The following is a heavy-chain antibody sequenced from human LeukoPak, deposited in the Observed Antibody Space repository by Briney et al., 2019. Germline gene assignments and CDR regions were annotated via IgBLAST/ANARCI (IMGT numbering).Heavy chain of an antibody. V-gene: IGHV4-39*01. D-gene: IGHD3-16*02. CDR2: IHYSGSS. CDR1: NGSISSSSYY. CDR3: ARQIYVWGSYRYLQGFDY. Sequence: PSETLSLTCTVSNGSISSSSYYWGWIRQPPGKGLEWIGSIHYSGSSYYNPSLKSRATMSVDTSKNQFSLRLSSVTATDTAAYYCARQIYVWGSYRYLQGFDYWGQGTLVTVSS. J-gene: IGHJ4*02.